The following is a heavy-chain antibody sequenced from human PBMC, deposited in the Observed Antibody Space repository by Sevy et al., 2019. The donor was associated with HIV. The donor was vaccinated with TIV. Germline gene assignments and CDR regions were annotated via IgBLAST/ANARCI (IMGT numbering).Heavy chain of an antibody. CDR3: ARDRGGGEGMNPKNYYYYGMDV. V-gene: IGHV4-31*03. Sequence: SETLSLTCTVSGGSISSGGYYWSWIRQHPGKGLAWIGYIYYSGSTYYNPSLKSRVTISVDTSKNQFSLKLSSVTAAATAVYYCARDRGGGEGMNPKNYYYYGMDVWGQGTTVTVSS. CDR2: IYYSGST. D-gene: IGHD3-10*01. CDR1: GGSISSGGYY. J-gene: IGHJ6*02.